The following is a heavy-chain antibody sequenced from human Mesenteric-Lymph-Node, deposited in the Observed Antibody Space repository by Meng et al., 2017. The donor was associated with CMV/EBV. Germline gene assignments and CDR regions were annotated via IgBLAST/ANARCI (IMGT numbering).Heavy chain of an antibody. CDR1: GFTFSSYS. CDR2: ISYDGTRE. Sequence: GESLKISCAASGFTFSSYSMNWVRQAPGKGLEWVAVISYDGTRENYADSVKGRFTISRDNSRNTLYLQINSLTTGDTAVYYCARDSQPPSSYDFWSYNIFDPWGQGTLVTVSS. V-gene: IGHV3-30*03. J-gene: IGHJ5*02. CDR3: ARDSQPPSSYDFWSYNIFDP. D-gene: IGHD3-3*01.